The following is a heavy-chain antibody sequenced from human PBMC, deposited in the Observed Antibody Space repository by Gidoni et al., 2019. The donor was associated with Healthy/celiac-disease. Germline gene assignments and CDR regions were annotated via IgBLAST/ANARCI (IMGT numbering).Heavy chain of an antibody. CDR2: IYPGDSDT. D-gene: IGHD3-22*01. J-gene: IGHJ2*01. CDR3: ARYYYDSRGRVVGPPNWYFDL. Sequence: EWMGIIYPGDSDTRYSPSFQGQVTISADKAISTAYLQWRSLKASDTAMYYCARYYYDSRGRVVGPPNWYFDLWGRGTLVTVSS. V-gene: IGHV5-51*01.